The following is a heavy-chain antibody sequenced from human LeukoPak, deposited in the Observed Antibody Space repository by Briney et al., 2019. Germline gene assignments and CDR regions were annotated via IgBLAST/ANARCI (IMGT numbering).Heavy chain of an antibody. CDR3: AKEIIAACSGGSCYSDY. Sequence: PGGSLRLSCGASGFTFSSYAMSWVRQAPGKGLEWVSTISASGGGTQYADSVKGRFTISRDDSKNTLYLQMNSLRAEDTAVYYCAKEIIAACSGGSCYSDYWGQGTLVTVSS. D-gene: IGHD2-15*01. CDR2: ISASGGGT. J-gene: IGHJ4*02. V-gene: IGHV3-23*01. CDR1: GFTFSSYA.